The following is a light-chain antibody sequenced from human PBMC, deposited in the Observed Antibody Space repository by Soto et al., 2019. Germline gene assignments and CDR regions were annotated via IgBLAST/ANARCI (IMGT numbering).Light chain of an antibody. CDR3: NKYVISPRYP. CDR1: QSVSNNY. V-gene: IGKV3-20*01. Sequence: EVVLTQSPGTLSLSPGERATLSCRASQSVSNNYFAWYQQKPGQAPRLLIFGSSDRATGIPDRFSGSGSGKDSPSPIGNWGLEVFQWISCNKYVISPRYPFGQGTNWRSN. J-gene: IGKJ2*01. CDR2: GSS.